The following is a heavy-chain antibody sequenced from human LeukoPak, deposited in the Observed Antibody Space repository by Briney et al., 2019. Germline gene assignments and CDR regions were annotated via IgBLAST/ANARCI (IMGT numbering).Heavy chain of an antibody. V-gene: IGHV7-4-1*02. D-gene: IGHD3-3*01. Sequence: ASVKVSCKASGYTFTNYAMNWVRQAPGQGLEWMGWINTNTGNPTYAQGFTGRFVFSLDTSVSTAYLQISSLKAEDTAMYYCARVLPDYYDFWSGYYIWYYYYGMDVWGQGTTVTVSS. CDR2: INTNTGNP. CDR3: ARVLPDYYDFWSGYYIWYYYYGMDV. J-gene: IGHJ6*02. CDR1: GYTFTNYA.